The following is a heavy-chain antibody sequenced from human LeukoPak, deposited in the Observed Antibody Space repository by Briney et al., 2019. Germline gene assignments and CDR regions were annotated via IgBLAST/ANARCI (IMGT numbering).Heavy chain of an antibody. J-gene: IGHJ4*02. Sequence: ASVKVSCKASGYTFTSYDINWVRQAPGQGLEWMGWMNPNSGNTGYAQKFQGRVTMTRNTSISTAYMELSGLRSEDTAVYYCHFGGIGYCSSTSCYTEDYWGQGTLVTVSS. CDR1: GYTFTSYD. D-gene: IGHD2-2*02. CDR3: HFGGIGYCSSTSCYTEDY. V-gene: IGHV1-8*01. CDR2: MNPNSGNT.